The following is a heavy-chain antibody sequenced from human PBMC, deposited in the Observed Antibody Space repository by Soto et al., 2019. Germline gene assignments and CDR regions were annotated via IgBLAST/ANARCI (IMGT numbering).Heavy chain of an antibody. CDR3: AKASSAVARAFDI. V-gene: IGHV3-23*01. D-gene: IGHD2-15*01. CDR1: GFTFSDYA. Sequence: ESGGDLVQPGGSLRLSCAASGFTFSDYAMSWVRQAPGKGLEWVSTISGSGGSTYYADSVKGRFTISRGNSKNMLYVQMKSLRAEDTAMYYCAKASSAVARAFDIWGQGTMVTVSS. CDR2: ISGSGGST. J-gene: IGHJ3*02.